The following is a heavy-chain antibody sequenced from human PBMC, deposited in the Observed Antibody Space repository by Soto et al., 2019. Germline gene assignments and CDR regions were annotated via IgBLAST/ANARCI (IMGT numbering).Heavy chain of an antibody. CDR1: GFTFSYFG. V-gene: IGHV3-30*18. D-gene: IGHD1-26*01. Sequence: GGSLKLSCEASGFTFSYFGTHWVRQAPGKGLEWVAAISNDGSRKYYGDSVKGRITISRDNSKNTLYLQMDSLRDEDTAVYYCAKDLEVVGATRWAFDTWGQGTLVTVSS. CDR2: ISNDGSRK. J-gene: IGHJ5*02. CDR3: AKDLEVVGATRWAFDT.